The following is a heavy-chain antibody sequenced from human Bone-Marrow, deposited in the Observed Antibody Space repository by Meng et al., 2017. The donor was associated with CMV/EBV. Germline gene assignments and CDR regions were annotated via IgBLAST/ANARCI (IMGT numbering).Heavy chain of an antibody. CDR3: ARDAWYGCNDST. CDR1: GYTFTSYD. D-gene: IGHD4-23*01. CDR2: INPNSGGT. V-gene: IGHV1-2*02. J-gene: IGHJ5*02. Sequence: ASVKVSCKASGYTFTSYDINWVRQAPGQGLEWMGWINPNSGGTNYAQKFQGRVTMTRDTSNSTAYMELSRLRSDDTAVYYCARDAWYGCNDSTWGQGTLVTVSS.